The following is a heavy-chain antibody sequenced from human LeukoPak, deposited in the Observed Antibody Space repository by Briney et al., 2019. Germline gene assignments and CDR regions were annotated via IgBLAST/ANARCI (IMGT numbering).Heavy chain of an antibody. CDR2: IYHSGST. D-gene: IGHD3-22*01. J-gene: IGHJ3*02. CDR3: AREYYDSSGYYHDDAFDI. Sequence: SETLSLTCTVSGGSISSSSYYWGWIRQPPGKGLEWIGYIYHSGSTYYNPSLKSRVTISVDTSKNQFSLKLSSVTAADTAVHYCAREYYDSSGYYHDDAFDIWGQGTMVTVSS. V-gene: IGHV4-39*07. CDR1: GGSISSSSYY.